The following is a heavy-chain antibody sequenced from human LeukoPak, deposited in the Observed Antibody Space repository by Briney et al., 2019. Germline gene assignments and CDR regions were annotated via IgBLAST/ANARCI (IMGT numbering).Heavy chain of an antibody. J-gene: IGHJ4*02. V-gene: IGHV4-59*01. CDR1: GGSISSYY. D-gene: IGHD5-18*01. CDR2: IYYSGST. Sequence: SEALSLTCTVSGGSISSYYWSWIRQPPGEGLEWIGYIYYSGSTNYNPSLKSRVTISEGMSKNQFSLKLSSVTAADTAVYYCARDLYTAMDYWGQGTLVTVSS. CDR3: ARDLYTAMDY.